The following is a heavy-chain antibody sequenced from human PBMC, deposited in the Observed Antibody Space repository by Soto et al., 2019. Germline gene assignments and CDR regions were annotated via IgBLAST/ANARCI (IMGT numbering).Heavy chain of an antibody. CDR2: IIPIFGTA. J-gene: IGHJ6*02. CDR1: GGTFSSYA. Sequence: QVQLVQSGAEVKKPGSSVKVSCKASGGTFSSYAISWVRQAPGQGLEWMGGIIPIFGTANYAQKFQGRVTITADESTSTAYMELSSLRSEDTAVYYCARVIARHYYDSRKVLSGMDVWGQGPTVTVSS. D-gene: IGHD3-22*01. CDR3: ARVIARHYYDSRKVLSGMDV. V-gene: IGHV1-69*01.